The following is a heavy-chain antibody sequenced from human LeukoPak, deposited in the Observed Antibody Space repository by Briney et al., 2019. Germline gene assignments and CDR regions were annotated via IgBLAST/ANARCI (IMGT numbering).Heavy chain of an antibody. D-gene: IGHD4/OR15-4a*01. CDR3: ARRAGAYSHPYDY. J-gene: IGHJ4*02. CDR2: IYSDNT. Sequence: GGSLRLSCAASGFTFSSYGMSWVPQAPGKGLEWVSFIYSDNTHYSDSVKGRFTISRDNSKNTLYLQMNSLRAEDTAVYYCARRAGAYSHPYDYWGQGTLVTVSS. CDR1: GFTFSSYG. V-gene: IGHV3-53*01.